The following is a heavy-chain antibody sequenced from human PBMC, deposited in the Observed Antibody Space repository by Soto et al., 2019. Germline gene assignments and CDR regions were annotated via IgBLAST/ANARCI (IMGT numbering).Heavy chain of an antibody. D-gene: IGHD2-2*01. Sequence: SETLSLTCTVSGGSISSYYWSWIRQPPGKGLEWIGYIYYSGSTNYNPSLKSRVTISVDTSKNQFSLKLSSVTAADTAVYYCVRLGRLNCSSTSCYATYYYYYYMDVWGKGTTVTVSS. CDR1: GGSISSYY. CDR3: VRLGRLNCSSTSCYATYYYYYYMDV. V-gene: IGHV4-59*08. J-gene: IGHJ6*03. CDR2: IYYSGST.